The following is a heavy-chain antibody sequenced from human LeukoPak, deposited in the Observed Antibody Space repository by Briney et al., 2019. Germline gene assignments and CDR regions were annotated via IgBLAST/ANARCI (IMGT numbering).Heavy chain of an antibody. CDR1: GFTFSSYS. Sequence: GGSLRLSCVASGFTFSSYSMNWVRQAPGKGLQWVSSISTTGTFIYYADALKGRFTISRDNAKNSVFLQMSSLTAEDTAVYYCARVGAATTRDSWGQGTLVTVSS. J-gene: IGHJ4*02. CDR2: ISTTGTFI. D-gene: IGHD1-26*01. V-gene: IGHV3-21*01. CDR3: ARVGAATTRDS.